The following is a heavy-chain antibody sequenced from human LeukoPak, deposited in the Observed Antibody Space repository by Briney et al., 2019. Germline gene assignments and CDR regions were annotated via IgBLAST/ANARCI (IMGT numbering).Heavy chain of an antibody. J-gene: IGHJ4*02. Sequence: GGSLRLSCTAFGITFGNYAMSWVRQAPGKGLEWLGFIRSKASSGEIEYDPSVDARSTISRDDAKSISYRQMTSLTTEDTCTYFCTGEVDGMFAYWGQGTLVTVSS. V-gene: IGHV3-49*04. CDR3: TGEVDGMFAY. CDR2: IRSKASSGEI. D-gene: IGHD1-14*01. CDR1: GITFGNYA.